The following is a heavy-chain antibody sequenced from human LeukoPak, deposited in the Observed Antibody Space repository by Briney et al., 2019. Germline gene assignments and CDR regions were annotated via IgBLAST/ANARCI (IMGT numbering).Heavy chain of an antibody. D-gene: IGHD3-3*01. CDR2: FYYGGST. CDR1: GDSVTGQF. V-gene: IGHV4-59*02. Sequence: SETLSLTCSASGDSVTGQFCSWVRQPPGRGLEWIGYFYYGGSTLYNRALESRATISVDKAKNQLSLRLTSVTAADTAVYYCAVIGSSYGNAFDIWGQGTVVSVSS. J-gene: IGHJ3*02. CDR3: AVIGSSYGNAFDI.